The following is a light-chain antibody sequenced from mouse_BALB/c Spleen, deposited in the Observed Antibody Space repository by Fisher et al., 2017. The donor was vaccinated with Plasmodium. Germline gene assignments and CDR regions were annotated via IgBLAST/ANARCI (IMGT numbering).Light chain of an antibody. V-gene: IGKV5-45*01. J-gene: IGKJ5*01. Sequence: DIVITQSPATLSVTPGDRVSLSCRASQSISNYLHWYQQRSHEFPRLLIKYGSQSISGLPSRFSGRGSVTDFTFIINSVETEDFGMYFCQHSNSWTLTFGAGTKLELK. CDR2: YGS. CDR3: QHSNSWTLT. CDR1: QSISNY.